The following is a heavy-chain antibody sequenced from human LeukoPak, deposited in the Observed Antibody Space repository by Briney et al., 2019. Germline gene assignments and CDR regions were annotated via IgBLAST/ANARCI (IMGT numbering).Heavy chain of an antibody. Sequence: GGSLRLSCAASGFTFSSYSMNWVRQAPGKGLEWVSSISSSSSYIYYADSVKGRFTISRDNAKNSLYLQMNSLRAEDTAVYYCARADHDYGDPGAAFWGQGTLVTVSS. J-gene: IGHJ4*02. D-gene: IGHD4-17*01. CDR3: ARADHDYGDPGAAF. CDR2: ISSSSSYI. V-gene: IGHV3-21*01. CDR1: GFTFSSYS.